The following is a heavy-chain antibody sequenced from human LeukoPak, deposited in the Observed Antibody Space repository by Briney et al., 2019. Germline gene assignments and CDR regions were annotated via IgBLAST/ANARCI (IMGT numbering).Heavy chain of an antibody. CDR1: GYTFTNYY. CDR3: ARDQDCDY. V-gene: IGHV1-46*01. J-gene: IGHJ4*02. CDR2: INPSGGVT. Sequence: ASVKVSCKASGYTFTNYYIHWVRQAPGQGLEWMGLINPSGGVTTYAQKFQGRVTMTRDTSTSTVYMELSSLRSEDTAMYYCARDQDCDYWGQGTPVTVSS.